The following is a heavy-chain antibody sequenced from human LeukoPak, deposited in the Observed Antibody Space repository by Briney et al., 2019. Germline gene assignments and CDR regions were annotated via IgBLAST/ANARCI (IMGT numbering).Heavy chain of an antibody. V-gene: IGHV1-46*03. CDR1: GYTFTSYY. Sequence: ASVKVSCKASGYTFTSYYMHWVRQAPGQGLEWMGIINPSGGSTSYAQKYQDRVTMTRDTSTSTVYMELSSLRTEDTAVYYCARDPKIYYGSGSYYNGVFDYWGQGTLVTVSS. CDR2: INPSGGST. J-gene: IGHJ4*02. D-gene: IGHD3-10*01. CDR3: ARDPKIYYGSGSYYNGVFDY.